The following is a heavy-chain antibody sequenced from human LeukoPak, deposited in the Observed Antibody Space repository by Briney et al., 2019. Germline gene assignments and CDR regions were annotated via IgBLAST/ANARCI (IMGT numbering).Heavy chain of an antibody. CDR3: ARERYYYDTSTAFDI. Sequence: SETLSLTCTVSGGSISSYYWSWIRQPPGKGLERIGYIYYSGSTNYNPSLKSRVTISVDTSKNQFSLKLSSVTAADTAVYYCARERYYYDTSTAFDIWGQGTMVTVSS. D-gene: IGHD3-22*01. J-gene: IGHJ3*02. CDR1: GGSISSYY. CDR2: IYYSGST. V-gene: IGHV4-59*01.